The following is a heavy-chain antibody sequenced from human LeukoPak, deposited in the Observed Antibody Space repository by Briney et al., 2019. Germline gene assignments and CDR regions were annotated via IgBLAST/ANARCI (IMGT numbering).Heavy chain of an antibody. CDR3: ARAGGDETYYYDSSGYHTSDY. V-gene: IGHV3-48*03. D-gene: IGHD3-22*01. CDR2: ISSSGSTI. J-gene: IGHJ4*02. CDR1: GFTFSSYE. Sequence: PGGSLRLSCAASGFTFSSYEMNWVRQAPGKGLEWVSYISSSGSTIYYADSVRGRFTISRDNAKNSLYLQMNSLRAEDTAVYYCARAGGDETYYYDSSGYHTSDYWGQGTLVTVSS.